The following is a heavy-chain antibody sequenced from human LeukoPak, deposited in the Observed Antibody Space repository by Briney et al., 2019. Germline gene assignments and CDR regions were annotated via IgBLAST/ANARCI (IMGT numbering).Heavy chain of an antibody. Sequence: SGPTLVNPTQTLTLTCTFSGFSLSTSGMCVSWIRQPPGKALEWLARIDWDDDKYYSTSLKTRLTISKDTSKNQVVLTMPNMDPVDTATYYCSRTITMTDNYYYSYYMDVWGKGTMVTVSS. J-gene: IGHJ6*03. CDR2: IDWDDDK. CDR3: SRTITMTDNYYYSYYMDV. V-gene: IGHV2-70*11. D-gene: IGHD3-22*01. CDR1: GFSLSTSGMC.